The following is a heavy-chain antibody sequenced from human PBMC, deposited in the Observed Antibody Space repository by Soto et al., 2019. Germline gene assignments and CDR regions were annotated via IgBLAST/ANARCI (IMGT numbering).Heavy chain of an antibody. CDR3: ARGGYYDFWSGYLKPGSERELDY. D-gene: IGHD3-3*01. V-gene: IGHV4-34*01. CDR1: GGSFSGYY. J-gene: IGHJ4*02. CDR2: INHSGST. Sequence: SETLSLTCAVYGGSFSGYYWSWIRQPPGKGLEWIGEINHSGSTNYNPSLKSRVTISVDTSKNQFSLKLSSVTAADTAVYYCARGGYYDFWSGYLKPGSERELDYWGQGTLVTVSS.